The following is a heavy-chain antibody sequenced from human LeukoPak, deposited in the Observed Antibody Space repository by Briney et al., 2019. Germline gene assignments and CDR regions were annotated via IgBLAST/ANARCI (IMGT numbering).Heavy chain of an antibody. V-gene: IGHV4-38-2*02. D-gene: IGHD3-22*01. CDR2: IYHSGST. J-gene: IGHJ3*02. Sequence: PWESLSLTCTVAGYSISRGYYGGWIRQPPGKGLEWIGSIYHSGSTYYNPSLKGRVTISVDTSKNHFSLKLSSVTAADTAVYYCARDGMGITMIVVVIGAFDIWGQGTMVTVSS. CDR3: ARDGMGITMIVVVIGAFDI. CDR1: GYSISRGYY.